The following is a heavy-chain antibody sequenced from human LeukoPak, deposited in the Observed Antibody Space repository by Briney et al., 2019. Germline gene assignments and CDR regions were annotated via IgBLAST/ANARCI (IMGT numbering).Heavy chain of an antibody. CDR3: ASGQYYYDSSGPRFEPLFDY. CDR2: ISGSGGST. D-gene: IGHD3-22*01. CDR1: GFTFSSYA. Sequence: PGGSLRLSCAASGFTFSSYAMSWVRQAPGKGLEWVSAISGSGGSTYYADSVKGRFTISRDNSKNTLYLQMNSLRAEDTAVHYCASGQYYYDSSGPRFEPLFDYWGQGTLVTVSS. J-gene: IGHJ4*02. V-gene: IGHV3-23*01.